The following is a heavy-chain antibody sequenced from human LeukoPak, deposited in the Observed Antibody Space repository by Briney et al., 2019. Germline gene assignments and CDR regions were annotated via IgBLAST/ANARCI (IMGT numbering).Heavy chain of an antibody. CDR1: GHTFTSYG. Sequence: ASVKVSCKASGHTFTSYGINWVRQAPGQGLEWMGWISGYNGNTDYAQKFQGRVTMTTDTSTSTAYMELRSLRSDDTALYYCARDLSLVGATIAFDIWGQGTMVTVSS. CDR2: ISGYNGNT. V-gene: IGHV1-18*01. CDR3: ARDLSLVGATIAFDI. J-gene: IGHJ3*02. D-gene: IGHD1-26*01.